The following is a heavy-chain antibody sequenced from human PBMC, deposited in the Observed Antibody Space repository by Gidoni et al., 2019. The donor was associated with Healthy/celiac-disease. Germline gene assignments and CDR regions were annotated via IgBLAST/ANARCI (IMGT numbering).Heavy chain of an antibody. CDR3: ARDYWVTGVDY. CDR2: INPSGGST. D-gene: IGHD2-21*02. CDR1: GYTFTSYY. J-gene: IGHJ4*02. V-gene: IGHV1-46*01. Sequence: QVQLVQSGAEVKKPGASVTVSCKASGYTFTSYYMHWVRQAPGQGLEWMGIINPSGGSTSYAQKFQGRVTMTRDTSTSTVYMELSSLRSEDTAVYYCARDYWVTGVDYWGQGTLVTVSS.